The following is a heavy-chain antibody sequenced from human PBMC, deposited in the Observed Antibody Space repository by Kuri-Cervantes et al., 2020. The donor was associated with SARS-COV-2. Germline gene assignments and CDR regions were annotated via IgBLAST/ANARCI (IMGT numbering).Heavy chain of an antibody. D-gene: IGHD3-9*01. Sequence: ASVKVSCKASGYTFTSYDINWVRQATGQGLEWMGWMNPNSGNTGYAQKFQGRVTMTRNTSISTAYMELSSLRSEDTAVYYCARDGDAIRYFDWLGAQYYFDYWGQGTLVTVSS. CDR1: GYTFTSYD. CDR3: ARDGDAIRYFDWLGAQYYFDY. V-gene: IGHV1-8*01. CDR2: MNPNSGNT. J-gene: IGHJ4*02.